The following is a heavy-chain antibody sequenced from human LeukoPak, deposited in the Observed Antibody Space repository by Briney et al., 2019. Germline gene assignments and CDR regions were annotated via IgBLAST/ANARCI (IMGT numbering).Heavy chain of an antibody. D-gene: IGHD3-9*01. CDR2: IKQDGSET. J-gene: IGHJ4*02. CDR1: GFTLDRFW. CDR3: ARWDYDSLTGYYIDY. Sequence: GGSLRLSCEVSGFTLDRFWMSWLRQAPGNGLEWVANIKQDGSETHYVDSVKGRFTISRDNAENSMSLQMNSLRAGDTAVYYCARWDYDSLTGYYIDYWGQGTLVTVSS. V-gene: IGHV3-7*01.